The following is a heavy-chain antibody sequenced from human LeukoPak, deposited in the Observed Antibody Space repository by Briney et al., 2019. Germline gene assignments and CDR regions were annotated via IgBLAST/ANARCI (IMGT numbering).Heavy chain of an antibody. J-gene: IGHJ4*02. D-gene: IGHD2-2*01. Sequence: SETLSLTCTVSGGSISSYYWSWIRQPPGKGLEWIGYIYYSGSTNYNPSLKSRVTISVDTSKNQFSLKLSSVTAADTAVYYCARGRGYCSSTSCFRYYFDYWGQGTLVTVSS. CDR2: IYYSGST. V-gene: IGHV4-59*01. CDR3: ARGRGYCSSTSCFRYYFDY. CDR1: GGSISSYY.